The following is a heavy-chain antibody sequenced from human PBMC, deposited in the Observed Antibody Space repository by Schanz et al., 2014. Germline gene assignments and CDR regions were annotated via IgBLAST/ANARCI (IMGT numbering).Heavy chain of an antibody. J-gene: IGHJ2*01. Sequence: EVQLVESGGGLVQPGGSLRLSCAASGFTFSTSTMHWVRQAPGKGLEWVSFIYIGGNTYYADSVKGRFTISRDNSKNTVYIQMSSLRVDDMAVYYCGRAGTGMAGWYFELWGRGTLVTVSS. V-gene: IGHV3-66*01. CDR1: GFTFSTST. CDR3: GRAGTGMAGWYFEL. CDR2: IYIGGNT. D-gene: IGHD5-18*01.